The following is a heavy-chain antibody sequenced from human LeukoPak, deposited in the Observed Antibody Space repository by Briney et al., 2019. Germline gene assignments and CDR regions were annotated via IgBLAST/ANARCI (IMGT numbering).Heavy chain of an antibody. Sequence: PGGSLRLSCAASGFTFSSYAMHWVSQASGKGLEWVAVISYDGSNKYYADSVKGRFTISRDNSKNTLYLQMNSLRAEDTAVYYCASSLEGTYYYDSSGFSLWYWGQGTLVTVSS. CDR2: ISYDGSNK. D-gene: IGHD3-22*01. J-gene: IGHJ4*02. CDR1: GFTFSSYA. CDR3: ASSLEGTYYYDSSGFSLWY. V-gene: IGHV3-30-3*01.